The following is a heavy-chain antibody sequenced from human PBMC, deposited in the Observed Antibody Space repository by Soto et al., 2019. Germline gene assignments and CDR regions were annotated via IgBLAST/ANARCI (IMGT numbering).Heavy chain of an antibody. CDR1: GFNFSSYD. V-gene: IGHV3-13*01. CDR3: ARGIYCSSDRCDLRGPNAEY. Sequence: EVRLVESGGGLAQPGGSLRLSCAASGFNFSSYDMHWVRQATGKGLEWVSGIGTAGDAHYPGSVKGRFTTSRENGRNSLYLQMNSLRDEDTAVYYCARGIYCSSDRCDLRGPNAEYWGQGTLVTVSS. D-gene: IGHD2-2*01. J-gene: IGHJ4*02. CDR2: IGTAGDA.